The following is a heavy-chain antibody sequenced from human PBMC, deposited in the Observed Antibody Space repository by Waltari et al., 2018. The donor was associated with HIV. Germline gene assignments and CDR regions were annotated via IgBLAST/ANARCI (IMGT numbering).Heavy chain of an antibody. V-gene: IGHV3-48*01. J-gene: IGHJ3*02. CDR3: ARDRNSRGAFEI. Sequence: EVQLVESGGGLVQPGGSLRLSCAASGFSFSTYSTRWVRQVQGKGLEWVSYISTSSSTIYYADSVKGRFTISRDNAKNSLYLQMNSLRAEDTAVYYCARDRNSRGAFEIWGQGTMVTVSS. CDR1: GFSFSTYS. CDR2: ISTSSSTI. D-gene: IGHD5-18*01.